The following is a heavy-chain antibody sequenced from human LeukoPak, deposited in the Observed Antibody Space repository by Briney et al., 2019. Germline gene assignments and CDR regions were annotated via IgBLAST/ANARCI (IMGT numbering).Heavy chain of an antibody. V-gene: IGHV1-2*02. CDR2: INPNSGGT. Sequence: ASVKVSCKASGYTFTGYYMHWVRQAPGQGLEWMGWINPNSGGTNYAQKFQGRVTMTRDTSISTAYMELSRLRSDDTAVYYCAISFYVFGSGFWNYWGQGPLVTVSS. D-gene: IGHD3-3*01. CDR1: GYTFTGYY. J-gene: IGHJ4*02. CDR3: AISFYVFGSGFWNY.